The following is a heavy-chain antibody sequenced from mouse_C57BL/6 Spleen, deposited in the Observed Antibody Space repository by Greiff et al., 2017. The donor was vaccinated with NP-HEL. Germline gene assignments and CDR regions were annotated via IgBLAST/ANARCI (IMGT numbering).Heavy chain of an antibody. CDR3: AREDYDYDPFAY. V-gene: IGHV3-6*01. CDR2: ISYDGSN. CDR1: GYSITSGYY. J-gene: IGHJ3*01. D-gene: IGHD2-4*01. Sequence: EVKLMESGPGLVKPSQSLSLTCSVTGYSITSGYYWNWIRQFPGNKLEWMGYISYDGSNNYNPSLKNRISITRDTSKNQFFLKLNSVTTEDTATYYCAREDYDYDPFAYWGQGTLVTVSA.